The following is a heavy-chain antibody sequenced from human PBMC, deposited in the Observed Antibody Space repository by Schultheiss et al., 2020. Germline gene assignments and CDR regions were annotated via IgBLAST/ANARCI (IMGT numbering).Heavy chain of an antibody. V-gene: IGHV1-18*01. CDR2: ISAYNGNT. D-gene: IGHD3-22*01. J-gene: IGHJ4*02. Sequence: ASVKVSCKASGYTFTSYGISWVRQAPGQGLEWMGWISAYNGNTNYAQKLQGRVTMTTDTSTSTAYMELRSLRSDDTAVYYCARESGVYYDSSGKYYFDYWGQGTLVTVSS. CDR3: ARESGVYYDSSGKYYFDY. CDR1: GYTFTSYG.